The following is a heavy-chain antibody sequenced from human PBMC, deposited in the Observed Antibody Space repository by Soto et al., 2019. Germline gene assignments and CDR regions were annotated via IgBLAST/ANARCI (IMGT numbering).Heavy chain of an antibody. CDR1: GFTFTSSA. V-gene: IGHV1-58*02. J-gene: IGHJ4*02. CDR2: IVVGSGNT. D-gene: IGHD4-17*01. CDR3: AAGAYGDLYYFDY. Sequence: EASVKVSCKASGFTFTSSAMQWVRQARGQRLEWIGWIVVGSGNTNYAQKFQERVTITRDMSTSTAYMELSSLRSEDTAVYYCAAGAYGDLYYFDYWGQGTLVTVSS.